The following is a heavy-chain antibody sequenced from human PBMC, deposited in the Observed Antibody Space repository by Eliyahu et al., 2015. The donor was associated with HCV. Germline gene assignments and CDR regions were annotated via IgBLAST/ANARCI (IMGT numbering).Heavy chain of an antibody. Sequence: QVQLQQWGAGLLKPSETLSLTCAVYGGSFSGXYWXWIRQPPGKGXEXIGEINHSGSTNYNPSLKSRVTISVDTSKNQFSLKLSSVTAADTAVYYCARGGIQLWSIRDYYGMDVWGQGTTVTVSS. CDR2: INHSGST. CDR3: ARGGIQLWSIRDYYGMDV. CDR1: GGSFSGXY. J-gene: IGHJ6*02. V-gene: IGHV4-34*01. D-gene: IGHD5-18*01.